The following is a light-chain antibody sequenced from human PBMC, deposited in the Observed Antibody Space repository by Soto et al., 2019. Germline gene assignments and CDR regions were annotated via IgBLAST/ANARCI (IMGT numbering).Light chain of an antibody. CDR3: KSYAGSNTYV. V-gene: IGLV2-8*01. CDR2: EVV. J-gene: IGLJ1*01. Sequence: QSALTQPPSASGAPGQSVTISCTRTKSDIGVYDLVSWYEHHPGKAPRLIIYEVVQRPSGVPDRFSGSKSGNTASLTVSGLQAADEADYFCKSYAGSNTYVFGSGTKVTVL. CDR1: KSDIGVYDL.